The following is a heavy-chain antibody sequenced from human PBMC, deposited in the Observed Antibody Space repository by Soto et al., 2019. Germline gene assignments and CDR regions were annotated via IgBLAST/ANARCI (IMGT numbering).Heavy chain of an antibody. CDR1: GFTLNNYG. J-gene: IGHJ4*02. CDR3: VKESTPPFFDS. Sequence: GGFLRLSCVGSGFTLNNYGVHWVRQAPGKGLEWVALMWYDGLRQTYLDSVRGRFTVSRDSSTNTIYLQMNSLRVEDTGNYFCVKESTPPFFDSWGQGTPVTVSS. D-gene: IGHD2-15*01. CDR2: MWYDGLRQ. V-gene: IGHV3-33*03.